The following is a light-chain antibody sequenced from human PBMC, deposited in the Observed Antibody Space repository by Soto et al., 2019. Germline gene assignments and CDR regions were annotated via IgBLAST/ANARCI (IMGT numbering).Light chain of an antibody. J-gene: IGKJ4*01. CDR2: DAS. CDR1: QSVSSY. Sequence: EIVLTQSPATLSLSPGERATLSCRASQSVSSYLAWYQQKPGQAPRLLIYDASNRATGIPARFSGSGSGTDFTLTISSLEPEDFATYYCQQLDLYPSTFGGGTKVEI. CDR3: QQLDLYPST. V-gene: IGKV3-11*01.